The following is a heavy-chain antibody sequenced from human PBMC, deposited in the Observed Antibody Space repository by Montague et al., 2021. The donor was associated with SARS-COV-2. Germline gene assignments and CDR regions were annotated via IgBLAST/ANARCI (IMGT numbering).Heavy chain of an antibody. J-gene: IGHJ6*04. CDR2: MYTSWST. D-gene: IGHD3-22*01. CDR1: VRSSSSGNYD. Sequence: TLSLTCAVAVRSSSSGNYDWIGIRQAARKGMEWIGLMYTSWSTNYNPSLKSRVTISVDTSKNQFSLKLMSVTAAHTAVYYCARDSPVVITISSWNYYGMDVWGKGTTGTVSS. V-gene: IGHV4-61*02. CDR3: ARDSPVVITISSWNYYGMDV.